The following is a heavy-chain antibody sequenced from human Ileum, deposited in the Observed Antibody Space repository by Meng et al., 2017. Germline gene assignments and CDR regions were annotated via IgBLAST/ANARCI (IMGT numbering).Heavy chain of an antibody. CDR1: GGSIRSSY. Sequence: SETLSLTCTVSGGSIRSSYWNWIRQSPEKGLEWIGYTHHSGNTKTNPSLKSRVTMSVETSKSQFFLWLTSVTAADTAVYYCARWGGSSVSSYDIWGQGTLVTVSS. D-gene: IGHD1-26*01. J-gene: IGHJ3*02. CDR3: ARWGGSSVSSYDI. CDR2: THHSGNT. V-gene: IGHV4-59*01.